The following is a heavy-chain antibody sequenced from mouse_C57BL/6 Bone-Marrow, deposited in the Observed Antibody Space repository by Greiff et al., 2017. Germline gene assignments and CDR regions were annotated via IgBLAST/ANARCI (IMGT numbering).Heavy chain of an antibody. V-gene: IGHV2-6*01. J-gene: IGHJ1*03. CDR1: GFSLTSYG. D-gene: IGHD1-1*01. CDR2: IWGVGST. Sequence: QVQLKQSGPGLVAPSQSLSITCTVSGFSLTSYGIDWVRQSPGKGLEWLGVIWGVGSTNYNSALKSRLSISEDNSRSQVFLKMTSLQTDDTAVYYGASRGLVGNWYFDYWGTGTTVTVSS. CDR3: ASRGLVGNWYFDY.